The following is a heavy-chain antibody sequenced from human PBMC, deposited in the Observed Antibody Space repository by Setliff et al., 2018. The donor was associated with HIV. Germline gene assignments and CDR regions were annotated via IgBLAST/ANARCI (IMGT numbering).Heavy chain of an antibody. V-gene: IGHV4-59*11. J-gene: IGHJ4*02. Sequence: SETLSLTCTVSGDSISSHYWSWIRQPPGKGLEWIGTLYFGGSTSYNSSLKGRVTISAATSKNVFSLNMTSVTAADTAVYFCARTRGRALVSYYFDNWGQGRLVTSPQ. CDR3: ARTRGRALVSYYFDN. CDR2: LYFGGST. D-gene: IGHD3-16*01. CDR1: GDSISSHY.